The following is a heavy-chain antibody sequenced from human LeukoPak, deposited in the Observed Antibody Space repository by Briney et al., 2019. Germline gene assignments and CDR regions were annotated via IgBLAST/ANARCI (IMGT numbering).Heavy chain of an antibody. CDR1: GGSISSYY. J-gene: IGHJ4*02. D-gene: IGHD3-22*01. V-gene: IGHV4-59*01. CDR2: IYYSGST. Sequence: SETLSLTCTISGGSISSYYWSWIRQPPGKGLKWIGYIYYSGSTNYNPSLKSRVTISVDTSRNQFSLKLSSLTAADTAVYYCARYYYESSGYYVLDYWGQGTLVTVSS. CDR3: ARYYYESSGYYVLDY.